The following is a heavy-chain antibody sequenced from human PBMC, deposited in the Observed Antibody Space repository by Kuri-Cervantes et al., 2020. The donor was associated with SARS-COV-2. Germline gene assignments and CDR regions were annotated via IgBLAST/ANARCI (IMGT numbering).Heavy chain of an antibody. V-gene: IGHV4-61*01. CDR3: ARTDSPPLNWFDP. Sequence: GSLRLSCAVSGYSISSGYYWGWIRQPPGKGLEWIGYIYYSGSTNYNPSLKSRVTISVDTSKNQFSLKLSSVTAADTAVYYCARTDSPPLNWFDPWGQGTLVTVSS. D-gene: IGHD2-21*01. J-gene: IGHJ5*02. CDR2: IYYSGST. CDR1: GYSISSGYY.